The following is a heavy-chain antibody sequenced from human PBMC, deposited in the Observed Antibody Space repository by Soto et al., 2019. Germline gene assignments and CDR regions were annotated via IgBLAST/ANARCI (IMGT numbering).Heavy chain of an antibody. J-gene: IGHJ6*02. CDR1: GFNVSGVF. CDR2: IYSGERA. D-gene: IGHD1-26*01. V-gene: IGHV3-53*01. Sequence: SGGSLRLSCEATGFNVSGVFMTWVRQAPGKGLEWVSVIYSGERAYYSDSVKGRFTISRDSSKNTLLLQLNRLRVEDTAVYYCATRDAAYYYGMNVWGQGTTVTVSS. CDR3: ATRDAAYYYGMNV.